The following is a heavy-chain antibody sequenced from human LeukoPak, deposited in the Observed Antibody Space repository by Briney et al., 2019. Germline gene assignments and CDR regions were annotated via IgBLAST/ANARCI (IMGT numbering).Heavy chain of an antibody. V-gene: IGHV1-8*01. CDR3: ARDLNILGSYYLDY. Sequence: ASVKVSCKASGYTFTSYDINWVRQATGQGLEWMGWMNPNSGNTGYAQKFQGRVTMTRDTPISTAYMELSRLRSDDTAVYYCARDLNILGSYYLDYWGQGTLVTVSS. D-gene: IGHD1-26*01. J-gene: IGHJ4*02. CDR1: GYTFTSYD. CDR2: MNPNSGNT.